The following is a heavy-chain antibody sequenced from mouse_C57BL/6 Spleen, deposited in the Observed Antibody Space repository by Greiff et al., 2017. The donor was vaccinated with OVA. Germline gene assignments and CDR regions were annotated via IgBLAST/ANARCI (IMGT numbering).Heavy chain of an antibody. V-gene: IGHV1-26*01. Sequence: VQLQQSGPELVKPGASVKISCKASGYTFTDYYMNWVKQSHGQSLEWIGDINPNNGGTSYNQKFKGKATLTVDKSSSTAYMELRSLTSEDSAVYYCARGSGYVFDDWGKGTTLTVSS. CDR2: INPNNGGT. CDR1: GYTFTDYY. CDR3: ARGSGYVFDD. J-gene: IGHJ2*01. D-gene: IGHD3-2*02.